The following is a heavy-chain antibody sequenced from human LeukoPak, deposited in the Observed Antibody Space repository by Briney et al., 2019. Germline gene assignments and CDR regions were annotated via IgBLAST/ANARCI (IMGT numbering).Heavy chain of an antibody. CDR1: GGSISSYY. Sequence: PSETLSLTCTVSGGSISSYYWSWIRQPAGKGLEWIGRIYTSGSTNYNPSLKSRVTMSVDTSKNQFSLKLSSVTAADTAVYYCARDRGIVARGVNYYYYMDVWGKGTTVTVSS. D-gene: IGHD6-6*01. CDR3: ARDRGIVARGVNYYYYMDV. J-gene: IGHJ6*03. V-gene: IGHV4-4*07. CDR2: IYTSGST.